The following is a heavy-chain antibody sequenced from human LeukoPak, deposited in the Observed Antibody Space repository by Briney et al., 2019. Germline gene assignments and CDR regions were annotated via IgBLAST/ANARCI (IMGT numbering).Heavy chain of an antibody. CDR2: ISGSGGST. CDR3: AKDHISYPSYFDY. V-gene: IGHV3-23*01. CDR1: GFTFSSYA. D-gene: IGHD3-16*02. J-gene: IGHJ4*02. Sequence: KSGGTLRLSCAASGFTFSSYAMSWVRQAPGKGLEWVSAISGSGGSTYYADSVKGRFTISRDNSKNTLYLQMNSLRAEDTAVYYCAKDHISYPSYFDYWGQGTLVTVSS.